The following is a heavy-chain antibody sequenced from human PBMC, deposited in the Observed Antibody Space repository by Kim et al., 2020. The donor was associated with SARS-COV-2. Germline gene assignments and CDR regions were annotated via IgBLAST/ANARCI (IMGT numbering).Heavy chain of an antibody. CDR3: ARRRGENYYDSSGYYAPFWYYYYMDV. Sequence: GGSLILSCAASGFTFSSYEMNWVRQAPGKGLEWVSYISSSGSTIYYADSVKGRFTISRDNAKNSLYLQMNSLRAEDTAVYYCARRRGENYYDSSGYYAPFWYYYYMDVWGKGTTVTVSS. CDR2: ISSSGSTI. V-gene: IGHV3-48*03. D-gene: IGHD3-22*01. CDR1: GFTFSSYE. J-gene: IGHJ6*03.